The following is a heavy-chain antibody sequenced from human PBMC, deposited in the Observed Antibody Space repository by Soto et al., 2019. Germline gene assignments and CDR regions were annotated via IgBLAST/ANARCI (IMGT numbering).Heavy chain of an antibody. CDR3: ARDPFGGYSDSSGYYSY. CDR2: INHGGST. CDR1: GGSFSGYF. J-gene: IGHJ4*02. V-gene: IGHV4-34*01. Sequence: PSETLSLTCAVYGGSFSGYFWSWIRQPPGKGLEWIGEINHGGSTNYNPSLKSRVTMSVDTSKNQFSLKLSSVTAADTAVYYCARDPFGGYSDSSGYYSYWGQGALVTVSS. D-gene: IGHD3-22*01.